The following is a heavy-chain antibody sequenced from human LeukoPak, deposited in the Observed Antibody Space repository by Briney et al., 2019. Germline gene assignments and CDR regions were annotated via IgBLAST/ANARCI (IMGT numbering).Heavy chain of an antibody. CDR1: RYTFTGYY. Sequence: ASVKVSCKAFRYTFTGYYMHWVRQAPGQGLEWMGWINPKSGDTHYVQKIQGRVTMTRATSISTAYMELSGLRSDDTAVYYCARGGDWAPYGMDVWGQGTTVTVSS. CDR2: INPKSGDT. J-gene: IGHJ6*02. D-gene: IGHD3/OR15-3a*01. V-gene: IGHV1-2*02. CDR3: ARGGDWAPYGMDV.